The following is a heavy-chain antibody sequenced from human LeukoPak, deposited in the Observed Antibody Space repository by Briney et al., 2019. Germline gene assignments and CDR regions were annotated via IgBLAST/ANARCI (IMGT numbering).Heavy chain of an antibody. CDR3: ARGRYNWNYGRDYYYYYGMDV. J-gene: IGHJ6*02. V-gene: IGHV3-21*01. Sequence: GGSLRLSCAASGFTFSSSAMSWVRQAPGKGLEWVSSISSSSSYIYYADSVKGRFTISRDNAKNSLYLQMNSLRAEDTAVYYCARGRYNWNYGRDYYYYYGMDVWGQGTTVTVSS. CDR1: GFTFSSSA. CDR2: ISSSSSYI. D-gene: IGHD1-7*01.